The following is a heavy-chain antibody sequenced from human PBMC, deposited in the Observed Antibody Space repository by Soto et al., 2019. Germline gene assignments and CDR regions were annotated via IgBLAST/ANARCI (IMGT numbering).Heavy chain of an antibody. J-gene: IGHJ4*02. D-gene: IGHD4-17*01. CDR1: GFSLSTTGVG. CDR3: AHSDYIRPLDS. Sequence: KESGPTLVKPTQTLTLTCTFSGFSLSTTGVGVGWIRQPPGKALEWLALIYWDDDKRYSPSLKSRLTITKDTSKNQVVLTMTNMDPLDTSTYYCAHSDYIRPLDSWGQGTLVTVSS. V-gene: IGHV2-5*02. CDR2: IYWDDDK.